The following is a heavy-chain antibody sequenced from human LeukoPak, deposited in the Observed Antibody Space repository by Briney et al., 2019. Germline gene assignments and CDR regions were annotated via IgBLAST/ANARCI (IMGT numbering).Heavy chain of an antibody. Sequence: PGGSLRLSCAASGFTFSSYAMSWDRQAPGKGLEWVSAISGSGGSTYYADSVRGRFTISRDNSKNTLYLQMNSLRAEDTAVYYCAKGGYYYDRSGYYYVGDFDYWGQGTLVTVSS. J-gene: IGHJ4*02. CDR2: ISGSGGST. CDR1: GFTFSSYA. D-gene: IGHD3-22*01. CDR3: AKGGYYYDRSGYYYVGDFDY. V-gene: IGHV3-23*01.